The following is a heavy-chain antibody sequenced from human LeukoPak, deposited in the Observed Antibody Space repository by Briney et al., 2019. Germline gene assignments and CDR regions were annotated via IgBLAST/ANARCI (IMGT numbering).Heavy chain of an antibody. CDR1: GFTFSSYA. Sequence: PGGSLRLSCAASGFTFSSYAMHRVRQAPGKGLEWVALISYDGSNKYYADSVKGRFTISRDNSKNTLYLQMNSLRAEDTAVYYCAKDRVLMVYDGVEFDYWGQGTLVTVSS. J-gene: IGHJ4*02. D-gene: IGHD2-8*01. CDR2: ISYDGSNK. V-gene: IGHV3-30-3*01. CDR3: AKDRVLMVYDGVEFDY.